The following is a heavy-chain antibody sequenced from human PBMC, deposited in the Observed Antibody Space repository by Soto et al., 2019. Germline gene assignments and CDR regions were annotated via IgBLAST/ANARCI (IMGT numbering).Heavy chain of an antibody. J-gene: IGHJ4*02. CDR2: IYYTGNT. D-gene: IGHD3-22*01. CDR3: ARVGRVSNGGYLDY. V-gene: IGHV4-31*03. CDR1: GGSISSGTFY. Sequence: SETLSLTCTVSGGSISSGTFYWSWFRQHPGKGLEWIGYIYYTGNTYYNPSLKSRLTISVDTSKNQFSLTLSSVTAADTAVYYCARVGRVSNGGYLDYWGQGPLVTVSS.